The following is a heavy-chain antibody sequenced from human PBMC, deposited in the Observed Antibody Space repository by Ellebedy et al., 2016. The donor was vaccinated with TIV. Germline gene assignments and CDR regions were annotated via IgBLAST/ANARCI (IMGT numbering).Heavy chain of an antibody. D-gene: IGHD3-16*01. CDR3: ARDGGRGGHYRGMDV. CDR1: GFTFTFFA. V-gene: IGHV3-23*01. Sequence: GGSLRLSCAASGFTFTFFAMSWVRQAPGKGLEWVSGVSGSGSSTDYADSVKGRFTISRDNSKNTVYLEMNSLRVEDSFLYYCARDGGRGGHYRGMDVWGQGTTVTVSS. J-gene: IGHJ6*02. CDR2: VSGSGSST.